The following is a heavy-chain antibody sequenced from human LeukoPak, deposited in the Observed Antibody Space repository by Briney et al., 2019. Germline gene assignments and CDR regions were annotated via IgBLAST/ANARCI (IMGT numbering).Heavy chain of an antibody. Sequence: SQTLSLTCAISGDSVSSNSAAWNWIRQSPSRGLEWLGRTYHRSKWYNDYAVSVKSRITINPDTSKNQFSLQLNSVTPEDTAVYYCARGQKWFGELLPHNFDYWGQGTLVTVSS. CDR3: ARGQKWFGELLPHNFDY. V-gene: IGHV6-1*01. CDR1: GDSVSSNSAA. D-gene: IGHD3-10*01. CDR2: TYHRSKWYN. J-gene: IGHJ4*02.